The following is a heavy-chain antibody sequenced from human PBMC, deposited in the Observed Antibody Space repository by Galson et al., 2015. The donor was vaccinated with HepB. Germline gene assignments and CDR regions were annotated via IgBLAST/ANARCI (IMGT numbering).Heavy chain of an antibody. CDR1: GFTFGNYM. D-gene: IGHD5-12*01. J-gene: IGHJ5*02. V-gene: IGHV3-64D*06. Sequence: SLRLSCAASGFTFGNYMMHWVRQAPGKGLQHVSGISSNGRNTHYADSVNARFTISRDNSKNMVYLEMSSLRPEDTAVYYCVKGRFRGYDNRNSFDPWGQGTLVSVS. CDR2: ISSNGRNT. CDR3: VKGRFRGYDNRNSFDP.